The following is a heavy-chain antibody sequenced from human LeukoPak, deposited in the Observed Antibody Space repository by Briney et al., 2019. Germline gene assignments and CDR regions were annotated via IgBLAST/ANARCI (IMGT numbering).Heavy chain of an antibody. CDR2: ISAYNGNT. CDR3: ARDRGEGFGELSFDY. Sequence: ASVKVSCKASGYTFTSYGISWVRQAPGQGLEWMGWISAYNGNTNYAQKLQGRVTMTTGTSTSTAYMELRSLRSDDTAVYYCARDRGEGFGELSFDYWGQGTLVTVSS. V-gene: IGHV1-18*01. CDR1: GYTFTSYG. D-gene: IGHD3-10*01. J-gene: IGHJ4*02.